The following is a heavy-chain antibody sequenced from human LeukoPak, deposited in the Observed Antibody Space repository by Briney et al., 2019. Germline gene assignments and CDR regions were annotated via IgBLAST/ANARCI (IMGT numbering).Heavy chain of an antibody. D-gene: IGHD3-22*01. CDR2: IYYSGST. CDR1: GGSISSSSYY. Sequence: SETLSLTCTVSGGSISSSSYYWGWIRQPPGKGLEWIGSIYYSGSTYYNPSLKSRVTISVDTSKNQFSLKLSSVTAADTAVYYCARDLREKTEHSSGYYRSAERLDYWGQGTLVTVSS. J-gene: IGHJ4*02. V-gene: IGHV4-39*07. CDR3: ARDLREKTEHSSGYYRSAERLDY.